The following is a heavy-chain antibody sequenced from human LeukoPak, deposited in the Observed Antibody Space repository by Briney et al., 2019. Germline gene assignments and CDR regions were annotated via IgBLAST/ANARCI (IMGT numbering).Heavy chain of an antibody. CDR1: GGTLSSYG. J-gene: IGHJ5*02. Sequence: SVKVSCKASGGTLSSYGIGWVRQAPGQGLERMGRIIPIVNRANSAQRFQGRVTITADTSTNTVYMELSSLRSDDTAVYYCARLRADAGSGHNWFDPWGQGTLVTVSS. D-gene: IGHD1-26*01. CDR2: IIPIVNRA. CDR3: ARLRADAGSGHNWFDP. V-gene: IGHV1-69*04.